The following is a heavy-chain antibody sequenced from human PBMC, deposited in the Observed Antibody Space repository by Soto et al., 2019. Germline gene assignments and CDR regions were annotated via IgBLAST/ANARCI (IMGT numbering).Heavy chain of an antibody. V-gene: IGHV3-74*01. Sequence: EVQLVESGGGLVQPWGALRLACAGAGFSIREYWMDWGRQAPGEGPVWGSNISGCGTTTDYAGSVKGRFTISRDNAKNTLFLQMDSLRVEDTAIYFCAIQDCTNDVCLEAAVTVGGALEYWGRGAQVTVSS. CDR3: AIQDCTNDVCLEAAVTVGGALEY. J-gene: IGHJ4*02. CDR2: ISGCGTTT. D-gene: IGHD2-8*01. CDR1: GFSIREYW.